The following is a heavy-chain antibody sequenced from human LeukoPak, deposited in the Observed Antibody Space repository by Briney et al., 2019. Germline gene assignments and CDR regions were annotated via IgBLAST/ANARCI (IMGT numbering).Heavy chain of an antibody. CDR1: GGSISSYY. CDR3: ASGYAEVLLVAEAFDH. V-gene: IGHV4-4*07. J-gene: IGHJ5*02. CDR2: IYTSGST. D-gene: IGHD2-2*01. Sequence: PSETLSLTCTVSGGSISSYYWSWIRQPAGKGLEWIGRIYTSGSTNYNPSLKSRVTISVDSSKNQFSLKLSSVSASDTAVYFCASGYAEVLLVAEAFDHWGQGTLVTVSS.